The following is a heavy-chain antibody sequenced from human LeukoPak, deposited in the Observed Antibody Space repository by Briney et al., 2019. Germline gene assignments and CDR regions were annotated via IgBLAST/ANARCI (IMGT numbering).Heavy chain of an antibody. Sequence: GASVTVSCKASGYTFTGFYMHWVRQAPGQGLEWMGWINPNSGGTNYAQKFQGRVTMTRDTSINTAYMELSSLRSDDTAVYYCAREEVSVISDTCCSGLGYWGQGTLVTVSS. CDR2: INPNSGGT. J-gene: IGHJ4*02. CDR3: AREEVSVISDTCCSGLGY. D-gene: IGHD3-10*01. CDR1: GYTFTGFY. V-gene: IGHV1-2*02.